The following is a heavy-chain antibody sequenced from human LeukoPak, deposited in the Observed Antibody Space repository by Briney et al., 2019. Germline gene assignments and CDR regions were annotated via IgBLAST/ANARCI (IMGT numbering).Heavy chain of an antibody. CDR2: IYYSGST. CDR3: ARGQTGTTWGGFDY. J-gene: IGHJ4*02. CDR1: GGSISSSSYY. D-gene: IGHD1-1*01. V-gene: IGHV4-39*07. Sequence: MSSETLSLTCTVSGGSISSSSYYWGWIRQPPGKGLEWIGSIYYSGSTYYNPSLKSRVTISVDTSKNQFSLKLSSVTAADTAVYYCARGQTGTTWGGFDYWGQGTLVTVSS.